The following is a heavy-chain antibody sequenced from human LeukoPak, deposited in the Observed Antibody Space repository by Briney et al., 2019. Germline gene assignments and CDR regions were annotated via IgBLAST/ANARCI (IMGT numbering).Heavy chain of an antibody. CDR3: ASLDPYYGMDV. D-gene: IGHD3/OR15-3a*01. CDR2: ISSSSSYI. Sequence: GGSLRLSCAASGFTFSSYSMNWVRQAPGKGLEWVSSISSSSSYIYYADSVKGRFTISRDNAKNSLYLQMNGLRAEDTAVYYCASLDPYYGMDVWGQGTTVTVSS. CDR1: GFTFSSYS. V-gene: IGHV3-21*01. J-gene: IGHJ6*02.